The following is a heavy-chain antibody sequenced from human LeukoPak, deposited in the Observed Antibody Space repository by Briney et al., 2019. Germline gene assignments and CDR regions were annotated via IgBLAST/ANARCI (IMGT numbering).Heavy chain of an antibody. Sequence: SQTLSLTCTVSGGSISSGDYYWSWIRQPPGKGLEWIGYIYYSGSTYYNPSLKSRVTISVDTSKNQFSLKLSSVTAADTAVYYCARRVREDNWFDPWGQGTLVTVSS. CDR3: ARRVREDNWFDP. CDR2: IYYSGST. CDR1: GGSISSGDYY. J-gene: IGHJ5*02. V-gene: IGHV4-30-4*01.